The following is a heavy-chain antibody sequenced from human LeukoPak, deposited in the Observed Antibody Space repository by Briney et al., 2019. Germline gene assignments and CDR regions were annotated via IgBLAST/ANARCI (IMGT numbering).Heavy chain of an antibody. CDR2: ISGSGGST. J-gene: IGHJ4*02. D-gene: IGHD2/OR15-2a*01. CDR3: VSFYEAY. V-gene: IGHV3-23*01. Sequence: VRXAXXKGLEWVSAISGSGGSTYYADSVKGRFTISKDNAKNTVYLQMNNLRAEDTAVYYCVSFYEAYWGRGTLVTVSS.